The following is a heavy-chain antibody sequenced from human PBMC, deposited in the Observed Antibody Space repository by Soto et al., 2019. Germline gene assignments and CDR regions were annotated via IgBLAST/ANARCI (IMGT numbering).Heavy chain of an antibody. CDR3: ARAPRGNFDSSGYYYPQPGGHQKYGMYF. Sequence: SETLSLTCAVYGGSFSGYYWSWIRQPPGKGLKWIGEINHSGSTNYNPSLKSRVTISVDTSKNQFSLKLSSVTAADTAVYYCARAPRGNFDSSGYYYPQPGGHQKYGMYFCGQGTTVTVSS. J-gene: IGHJ6*02. CDR1: GGSFSGYY. V-gene: IGHV4-34*01. D-gene: IGHD3-22*01. CDR2: INHSGST.